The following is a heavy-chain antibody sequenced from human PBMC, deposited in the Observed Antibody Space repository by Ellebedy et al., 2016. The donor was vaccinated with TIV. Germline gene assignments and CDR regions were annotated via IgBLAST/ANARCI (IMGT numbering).Heavy chain of an antibody. D-gene: IGHD6-19*01. CDR3: AKETLVPGYSSGWYGLDY. CDR1: GFTFSSYA. Sequence: GGSLRLXCAASGFTFSSYAMSWVRQAPGKGLEWVSAISGSGGSTYYADSVKGRFTISRDNSKNTLYLQMNSLRAEDTAVYYCAKETLVPGYSSGWYGLDYWGQGTLVTVSS. CDR2: ISGSGGST. J-gene: IGHJ4*02. V-gene: IGHV3-23*01.